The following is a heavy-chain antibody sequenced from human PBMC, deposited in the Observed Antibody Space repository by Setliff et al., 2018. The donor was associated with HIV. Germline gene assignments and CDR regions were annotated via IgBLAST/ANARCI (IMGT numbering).Heavy chain of an antibody. CDR3: ARGAVAGDGWFDP. CDR2: VSQSGST. Sequence: SETLSLTCSVSGVSINRTEHYWGWIRQSPGKRLEWIGSVSQSGSTYYNPSLKSRITISVDTSKNQFSLKLSSVTAADPAVYYCARGAVAGDGWFDPWGQGTLVTVSS. J-gene: IGHJ5*02. V-gene: IGHV4-39*01. D-gene: IGHD6-19*01. CDR1: GVSINRTEHY.